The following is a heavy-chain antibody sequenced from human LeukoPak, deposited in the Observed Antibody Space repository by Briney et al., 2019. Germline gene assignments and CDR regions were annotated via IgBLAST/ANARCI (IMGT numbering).Heavy chain of an antibody. CDR3: ARDTRDAFDI. Sequence: SETLSLTCTVSGGAISSRSYYWGWIRQPPGKGLEWIGSIYYSGSTYYNPSLKSRVTISVDRSKNQFSLKLSSVTAADTAVYYCARDTRDAFDIWGQGTMVTVSS. CDR1: GGAISSRSYY. V-gene: IGHV4-39*07. CDR2: IYYSGST. J-gene: IGHJ3*02.